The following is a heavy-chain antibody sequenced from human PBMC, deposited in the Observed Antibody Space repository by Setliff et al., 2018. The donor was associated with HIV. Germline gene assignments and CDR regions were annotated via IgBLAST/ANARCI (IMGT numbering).Heavy chain of an antibody. D-gene: IGHD3-22*01. CDR2: IHYNEKT. J-gene: IGHJ5*02. Sequence: PSETLSLTCAVYGGSFSGYYWTWIRQPPGKRLEYIGSIHYNEKTYYNPSLKSRVTISIDTSKNQFSLNLTSVTAADTAVYYCASRIYYYDSNNFLREEGFDPWGQGTLVTVSS. CDR3: ASRIYYYDSNNFLREEGFDP. CDR1: GGSFSGYY. V-gene: IGHV4-59*05.